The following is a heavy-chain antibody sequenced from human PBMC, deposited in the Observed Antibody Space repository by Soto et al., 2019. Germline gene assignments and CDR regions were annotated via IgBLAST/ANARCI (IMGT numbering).Heavy chain of an antibody. CDR3: TSSQLGSEVVAFDI. CDR2: IRTKAYGGTT. Sequence: GGSLRLSCTASGFTFGDYAMSWFRQAPGKGLEWVGFIRTKAYGGTTEYAASVKGRFTISRDDSKSIAYLQMNSLKTEDTAVYYCTSSQLGSEVVAFDIWGQGTMVTVSS. CDR1: GFTFGDYA. V-gene: IGHV3-49*03. J-gene: IGHJ3*02. D-gene: IGHD7-27*01.